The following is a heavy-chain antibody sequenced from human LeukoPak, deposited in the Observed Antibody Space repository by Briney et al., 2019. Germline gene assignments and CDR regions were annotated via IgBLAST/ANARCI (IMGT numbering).Heavy chain of an antibody. V-gene: IGHV3-30-3*01. D-gene: IGHD5-18*01. CDR2: ISYDGSNK. CDR1: GFTFSRYT. Sequence: GGSLRLSCAASGFTFSRYTMHWVRQAPGKGLEWVAIISYDGSNKYYADSVKGRFTISRDNSKNTLYLQVSSLRAEDTAVYYCARDLQAMGSLDYWGQGTLVTVSS. CDR3: ARDLQAMGSLDY. J-gene: IGHJ4*02.